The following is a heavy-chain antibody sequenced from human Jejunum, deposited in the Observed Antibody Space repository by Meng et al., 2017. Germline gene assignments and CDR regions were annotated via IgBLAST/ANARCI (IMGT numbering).Heavy chain of an antibody. D-gene: IGHD1-26*01. CDR1: GGSFNSYF. J-gene: IGHJ5*02. CDR2: INQNGRT. Sequence: QVHLRQWGAGLLKPSETLSLTCGVYGGSFNSYFWNWIRQPPGKGLEWIGEINQNGRTNYNPSLESRVTISMDKSKKEFSLRLASVTAADTALYYCVRGRDPTVVGELDPWGQGTLVTVSS. V-gene: IGHV4-34*01. CDR3: VRGRDPTVVGELDP.